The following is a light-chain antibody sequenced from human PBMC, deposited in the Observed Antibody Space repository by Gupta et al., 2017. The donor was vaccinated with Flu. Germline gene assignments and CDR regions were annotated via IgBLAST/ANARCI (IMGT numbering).Light chain of an antibody. CDR1: QSVLYSSNNKTY. V-gene: IGKV4-1*01. CDR3: HQYDTTPKT. Sequence: DIVMTQSPDSLAVSLVERATINCKSSQSVLYSSNNKTYLSWYQQKPGQPPKLLIYWASTRESGVPDRFSGSGSGTDFTLTISSLQAEDVAVYYCHQYDTTPKTFGQGTKLEIK. J-gene: IGKJ2*01. CDR2: WAS.